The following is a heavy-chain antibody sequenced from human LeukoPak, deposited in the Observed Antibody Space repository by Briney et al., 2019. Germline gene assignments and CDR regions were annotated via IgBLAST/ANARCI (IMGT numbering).Heavy chain of an antibody. CDR2: IYYSGST. Sequence: SETLSLTCTVSGGSISSISYYWGWIRQPPGQGLEWIGSIYYSGSTYDNPSLKSRVTMSVDTSKNQFSLKLSSVTAADRAVYYCARAVIRDSSGGSHYYYMDVWGKGTTVIVSS. D-gene: IGHD2-15*01. V-gene: IGHV4-39*07. CDR1: GGSISSISYY. J-gene: IGHJ6*03. CDR3: ARAVIRDSSGGSHYYYMDV.